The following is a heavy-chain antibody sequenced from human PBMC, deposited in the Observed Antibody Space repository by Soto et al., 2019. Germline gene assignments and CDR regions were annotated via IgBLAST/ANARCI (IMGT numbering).Heavy chain of an antibody. Sequence: SETLCLTCTVSGVSLSTFHRSCIRRPPGKGLEWNGHSDYTGSTNYNPSLKSRVTMSVDTTKKQFSLKLSSVTAADTAVYCCARQRGNCFDYWGQGTLGTVSS. CDR2: SDYTGST. CDR1: GVSLSTFH. CDR3: ARQRGNCFDY. J-gene: IGHJ4*02. V-gene: IGHV4-59*01.